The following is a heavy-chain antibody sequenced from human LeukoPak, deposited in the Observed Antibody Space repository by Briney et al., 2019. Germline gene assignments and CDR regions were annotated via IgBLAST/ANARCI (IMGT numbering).Heavy chain of an antibody. CDR2: INHSGST. V-gene: IGHV4-34*01. J-gene: IGHJ6*03. Sequence: PSETLSLTCAVYGVSLSGYYWSWIRQTPGKGLEWIGEINHSGSTKSNPSLKSRVTISVDTSKNQFSLKLASVTAADTAVYYCARSSSYSYGLYYYYYMDVWGKGTTVTVSS. CDR1: GVSLSGYY. D-gene: IGHD5-18*01. CDR3: ARSSSYSYGLYYYYYMDV.